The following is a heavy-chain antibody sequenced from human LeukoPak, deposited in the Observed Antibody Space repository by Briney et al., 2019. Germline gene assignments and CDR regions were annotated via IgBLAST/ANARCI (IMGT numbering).Heavy chain of an antibody. D-gene: IGHD6-19*01. J-gene: IGHJ4*02. Sequence: PGGSLRLSCAASGFAFSSYGMHWVRQAPGKGLEWVAVISYDGSNKYYADSVKGRFTISRDNSKNTLYLQMNSLRAEDTAVYYCAKGGTAVAGTFFDYWGQGTLVTVSS. CDR2: ISYDGSNK. CDR1: GFAFSSYG. CDR3: AKGGTAVAGTFFDY. V-gene: IGHV3-30*18.